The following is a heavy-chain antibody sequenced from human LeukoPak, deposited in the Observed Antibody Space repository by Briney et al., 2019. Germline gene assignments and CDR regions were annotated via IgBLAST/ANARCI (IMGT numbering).Heavy chain of an antibody. CDR3: ARVSGLGMNEYYQH. J-gene: IGHJ1*01. Sequence: GGSLRLSCAASGLSFADSWMHWVRQAPGKGLVWVSRINNDESDTRYADSVRGRFTISRDNAKNTLYLQMNSLRAEDTAVYYCARVSGLGMNEYYQHWGQGTLVTVPS. CDR2: INNDESDT. CDR1: GLSFADSW. D-gene: IGHD3-16*01. V-gene: IGHV3-74*01.